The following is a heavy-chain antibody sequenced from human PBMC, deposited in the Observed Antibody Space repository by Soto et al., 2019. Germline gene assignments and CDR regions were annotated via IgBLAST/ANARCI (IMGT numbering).Heavy chain of an antibody. D-gene: IGHD3-22*01. V-gene: IGHV5-51*01. J-gene: IGHJ4*02. CDR3: ARHQQTYYYDSSGYPGTPLFDY. CDR1: GYSFTSYW. Sequence: GESLKISRKGSGYSFTSYWIGWVRQMPGKGLEWMGIIYPGDSDTRYSPSFQGQVTISADKSISTAYLQWSSLKASDTAMYYCARHQQTYYYDSSGYPGTPLFDYWGQGTLVTVSS. CDR2: IYPGDSDT.